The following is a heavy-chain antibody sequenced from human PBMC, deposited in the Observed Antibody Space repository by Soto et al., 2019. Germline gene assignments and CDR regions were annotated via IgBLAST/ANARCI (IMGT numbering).Heavy chain of an antibody. CDR1: GYTFTGYG. J-gene: IGHJ5*02. V-gene: IGHV1-18*01. Sequence: ASVKVSCKASGYTFTGYGISWVRQAPGQGLEWMGWISAYNGNTNYAQKLQGRVTMTTDTSTSTAYMELRSLRSDDTAVYYCARDGYYDFWSGYYGWFDPWGQGTLVTVSS. CDR2: ISAYNGNT. CDR3: ARDGYYDFWSGYYGWFDP. D-gene: IGHD3-3*01.